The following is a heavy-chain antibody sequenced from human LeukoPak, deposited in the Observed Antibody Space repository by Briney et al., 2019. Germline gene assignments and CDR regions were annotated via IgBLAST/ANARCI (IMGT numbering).Heavy chain of an antibody. D-gene: IGHD1-26*01. J-gene: IGHJ6*02. Sequence: ASVKVSCKASGYTFTGYYMHWVRQAPGQGLEWMGWINPNGGGTNYAQKFQGRVTMTRDTSISTAYMELSRLRSDDTAVYYCARELSGSYPNHYYYYGMDVWGQGTTVTVSS. V-gene: IGHV1-2*02. CDR2: INPNGGGT. CDR3: ARELSGSYPNHYYYYGMDV. CDR1: GYTFTGYY.